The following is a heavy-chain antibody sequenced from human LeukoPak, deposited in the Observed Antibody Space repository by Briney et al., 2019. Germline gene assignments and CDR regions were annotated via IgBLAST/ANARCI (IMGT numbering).Heavy chain of an antibody. V-gene: IGHV3-48*03. J-gene: IGHJ4*02. Sequence: GGSLRLSCAASGFTFSSYEMNWVRQAPGKGLEWVSYISSSGSTIYYADSVKGRFTISRDNAKNSLYLQMSSLRAEDTAVYYCARDSSGYYLSYFDYWGQGTLVTVSS. CDR2: ISSSGSTI. D-gene: IGHD3-22*01. CDR3: ARDSSGYYLSYFDY. CDR1: GFTFSSYE.